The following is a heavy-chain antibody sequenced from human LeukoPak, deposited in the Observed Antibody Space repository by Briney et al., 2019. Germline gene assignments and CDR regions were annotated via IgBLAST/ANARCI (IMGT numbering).Heavy chain of an antibody. V-gene: IGHV3-23*01. CDR2: ISGSGGGT. CDR3: AKRETGYSYGKAYWYFDL. J-gene: IGHJ2*01. D-gene: IGHD5-18*01. CDR1: GFTFSSYA. Sequence: GGSLRLSCAASGFTFSSYAMSWVRQAPGKGLEWVSAISGSGGGTYYADSVKGRFTISRDNSKNTLYLQMNSLRAEDTAVYYCAKRETGYSYGKAYWYFDLWGRGTLVTVSS.